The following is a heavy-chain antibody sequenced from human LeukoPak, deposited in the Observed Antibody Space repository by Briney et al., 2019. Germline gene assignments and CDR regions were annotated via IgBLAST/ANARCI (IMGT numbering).Heavy chain of an antibody. Sequence: GGSLRLSCAASGFTFSSHAMHCVRQAPGKGLEWVAVISYDGSNKYYADSVKGRFTISRDNSENTLYLQMNSLRAEDTAVYYCARDLDLVVPAAILDYWGQGTLVTVSS. J-gene: IGHJ4*02. CDR3: ARDLDLVVPAAILDY. D-gene: IGHD2-2*01. CDR2: ISYDGSNK. CDR1: GFTFSSHA. V-gene: IGHV3-30*01.